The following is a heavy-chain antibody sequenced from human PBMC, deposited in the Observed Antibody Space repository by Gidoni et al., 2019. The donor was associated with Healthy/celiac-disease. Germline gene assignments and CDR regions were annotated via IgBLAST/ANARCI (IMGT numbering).Heavy chain of an antibody. Sequence: FTISRDNSKNTLYLQMNSLRAEDTAVYYCAKGGSGWYWGSLGAFDYWGQGTLVTVSS. V-gene: IGHV3-23*01. CDR3: AKGGSGWYWGSLGAFDY. J-gene: IGHJ4*02. D-gene: IGHD6-19*01.